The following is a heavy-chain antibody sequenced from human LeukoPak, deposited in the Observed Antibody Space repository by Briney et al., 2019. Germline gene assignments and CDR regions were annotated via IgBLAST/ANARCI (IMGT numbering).Heavy chain of an antibody. J-gene: IGHJ6*02. V-gene: IGHV1-69*04. Sequence: PVKVSCKASGGTFSSYAISWVRQAPGQGLEWMGRIIPILGIANYAQKFQGRVTITADKSTSTAYMELSSLRSEDTAVYYCARDPAYYGSGSYLLSMLRVQMVSYGMDVWGQGTTVTVSS. D-gene: IGHD3-10*01. CDR1: GGTFSSYA. CDR3: ARDPAYYGSGSYLLSMLRVQMVSYGMDV. CDR2: IIPILGIA.